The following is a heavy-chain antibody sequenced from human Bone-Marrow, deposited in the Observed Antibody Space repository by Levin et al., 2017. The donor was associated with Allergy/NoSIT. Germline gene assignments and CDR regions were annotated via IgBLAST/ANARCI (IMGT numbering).Heavy chain of an antibody. CDR1: GFTFDDYA. D-gene: IGHD3-3*01. CDR2: ISWNSGSI. V-gene: IGHV3-9*01. CDR3: AKDTIFELGNRREGVFDV. J-gene: IGHJ3*01. Sequence: HPGESLKISCVGSGFTFDDYAMHWVRQAPGKGLEWVSGISWNSGSIGYADSVKGRFTISRDNAKNSLYLQMNSLRPEDTAFYYCAKDTIFELGNRREGVFDVWGHGTMVIVSS.